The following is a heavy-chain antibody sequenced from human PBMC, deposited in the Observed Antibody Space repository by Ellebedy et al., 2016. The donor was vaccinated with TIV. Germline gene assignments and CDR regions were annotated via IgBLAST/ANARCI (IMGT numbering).Heavy chain of an antibody. J-gene: IGHJ5*02. V-gene: IGHV3-64*04. Sequence: GGSLRLSCSASGFTFSNYAMHWVRQAPGKGLEYVSAINNNGGSTYYADSVKGRFTISRDNSKNTLYLQISSLRAEDTAVYYCAKGGWWDWFDPWGQGTLVTVSS. CDR3: AKGGWWDWFDP. CDR1: GFTFSNYA. D-gene: IGHD2-8*02. CDR2: INNNGGST.